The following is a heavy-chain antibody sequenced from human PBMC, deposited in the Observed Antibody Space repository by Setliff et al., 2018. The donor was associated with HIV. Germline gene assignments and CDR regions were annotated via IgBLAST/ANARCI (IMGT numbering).Heavy chain of an antibody. Sequence: AASVKVSCKASGGTSSSYAINWVRQAPGQGLEWMGEIIPVLAIAKYAQKLQGRVTITADESTSTAYMELSSLTSDDTAVYHCARGEGYSSGWFKYYYKALDVWGQGTTVTVSS. J-gene: IGHJ6*02. CDR1: GGTSSSYA. CDR2: IIPVLAIA. CDR3: ARGEGYSSGWFKYYYKALDV. V-gene: IGHV1-69*10. D-gene: IGHD6-19*01.